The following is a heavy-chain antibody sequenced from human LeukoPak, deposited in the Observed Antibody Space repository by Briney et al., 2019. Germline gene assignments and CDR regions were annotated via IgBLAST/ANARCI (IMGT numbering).Heavy chain of an antibody. Sequence: SETLSLTCTVSGGSISSYYWTWIRQPPGKGLEWIGYIYYSGSTNYNPSLKSRVTISVDTSKNQFSLKLSSVTAADTAVYYRARRIVGVMEYFDYWGQGTLVTVSS. J-gene: IGHJ4*02. V-gene: IGHV4-59*01. CDR2: IYYSGST. CDR3: ARRIVGVMEYFDY. CDR1: GGSISSYY. D-gene: IGHD1-26*01.